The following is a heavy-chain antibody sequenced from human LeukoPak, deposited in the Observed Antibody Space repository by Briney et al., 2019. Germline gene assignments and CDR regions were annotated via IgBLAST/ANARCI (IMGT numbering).Heavy chain of an antibody. Sequence: GGSLRLSCAASGFTFSSYGMHWVRQAPGKGLEWVAVISYDGSNKYYADSVKGRFTISGDNSKNTLYLQMNSLRAEDTAVYYCAKIGSSSWYYYDYWGQGTLVTVSS. D-gene: IGHD6-13*01. CDR3: AKIGSSSWYYYDY. V-gene: IGHV3-30*18. CDR2: ISYDGSNK. J-gene: IGHJ4*02. CDR1: GFTFSSYG.